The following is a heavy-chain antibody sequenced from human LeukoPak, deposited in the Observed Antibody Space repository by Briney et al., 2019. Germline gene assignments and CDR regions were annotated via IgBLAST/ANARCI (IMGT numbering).Heavy chain of an antibody. CDR3: ARDFSGRSSWIYYFDY. CDR2: FYYSGST. J-gene: IGHJ4*02. V-gene: IGHV4-39*07. D-gene: IGHD6-13*01. Sequence: PSETLSLTCTVSGGSISSRPYCWGWIRQPPGKGRESLGSFYYSGSTYYNPSLKSLVTISVDTSKNQFSLKLSSVTAADTAVYYCARDFSGRSSWIYYFDYWGQGTLVTVSS. CDR1: GGSISSRPYC.